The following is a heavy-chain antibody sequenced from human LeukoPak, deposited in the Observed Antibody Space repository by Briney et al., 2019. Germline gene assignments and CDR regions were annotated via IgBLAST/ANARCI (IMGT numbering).Heavy chain of an antibody. V-gene: IGHV3-69-1*01. CDR2: IDTVDYT. J-gene: IGHJ4*02. D-gene: IGHD1-26*01. CDR3: ATESSGALDF. Sequence: GGSLRPSCATSGFTFSNTFLNWARQAPGKGLQYVSSIDTVDYTYYADSVKGRFTISRDNAKNSLYLQINSLRAEDTAVYYCATESSGALDFWGQGTLVTVSS. CDR1: GFTFSNTF.